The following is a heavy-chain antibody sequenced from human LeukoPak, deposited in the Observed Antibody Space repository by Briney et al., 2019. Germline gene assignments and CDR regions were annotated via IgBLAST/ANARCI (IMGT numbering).Heavy chain of an antibody. CDR1: GYTFTGYY. CDR2: INPNSGGT. V-gene: IGHV1-2*02. CDR3: ARAGGSGNLA. D-gene: IGHD1-26*01. Sequence: AAVNVSCKASGYTFTGYYMHWVRQAPGQGLEWMGWINPNSGGTNYAQDFHGRVTMTRDTSISTAYMELSRLRSDDTAVYYCARAGGSGNLAWGQGTLVTVSS. J-gene: IGHJ5*02.